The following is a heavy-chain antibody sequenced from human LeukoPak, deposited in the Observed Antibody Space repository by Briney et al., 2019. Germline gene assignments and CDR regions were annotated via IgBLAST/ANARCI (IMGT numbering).Heavy chain of an antibody. V-gene: IGHV1-69*01. CDR2: IIPIFGTA. Sequence: ASVKVSCKASGGTFSSYAISWVRQAPGQGLEWMGGIIPIFGTANYAQKFQGRVTITADESTSTAYMELSSLRSEDTAVYYCARGNYYDSSGYLGVLYYGMDVWGQGTTVTVSS. J-gene: IGHJ6*02. D-gene: IGHD3-22*01. CDR3: ARGNYYDSSGYLGVLYYGMDV. CDR1: GGTFSSYA.